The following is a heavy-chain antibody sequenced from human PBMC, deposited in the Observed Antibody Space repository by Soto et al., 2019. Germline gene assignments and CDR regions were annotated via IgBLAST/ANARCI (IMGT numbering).Heavy chain of an antibody. CDR2: ISGSGGST. J-gene: IGHJ2*01. V-gene: IGHV3-23*01. CDR1: GFTFSSYA. D-gene: IGHD3-10*01. CDR3: AKGTITMVRGVIITASGYFDL. Sequence: GGSLRLSCAASGFTFSSYAMSWVRQAPGKGLEWVSAISGSGGSTYYADSVKGRFTISRDNSKNTLYLQMNSLRAEDMAVYYCAKGTITMVRGVIITASGYFDLWGRGTLVTVSS.